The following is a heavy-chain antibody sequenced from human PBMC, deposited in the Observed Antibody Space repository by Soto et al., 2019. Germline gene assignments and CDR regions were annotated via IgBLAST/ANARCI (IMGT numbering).Heavy chain of an antibody. CDR2: ISYDGSNK. J-gene: IGHJ5*02. V-gene: IGHV3-30-3*01. CDR1: GFTFNTYA. D-gene: IGHD3-3*01. Sequence: GGSLRLSCAASGFTFNTYAMHWVRQAPGKGLELVAIISYDGSNKYYGESVKGRFTISRDNSKNTLYMQMDSLRLEDTGVYYCARDGLPDDFRSGGYWFDPWGQGTQVTVSS. CDR3: ARDGLPDDFRSGGYWFDP.